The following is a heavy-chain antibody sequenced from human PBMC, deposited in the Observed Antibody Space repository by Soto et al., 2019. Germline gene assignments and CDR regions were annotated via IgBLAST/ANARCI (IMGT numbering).Heavy chain of an antibody. CDR1: GFSLRSYG. V-gene: IGHV3-33*01. Sequence: QVQLVESGGGVVQPGRSLRLSCVASGFSLRSYGMHWVRQAPGKGLEWVAVIWHDGTKKYYADSVKGRFTISRDNSKNTLYLQMNSLRAEDTAVYYCARDKGKDEAMDVWGQGTTVTVSS. CDR3: ARDKGKDEAMDV. J-gene: IGHJ6*02. CDR2: IWHDGTKK. D-gene: IGHD2-15*01.